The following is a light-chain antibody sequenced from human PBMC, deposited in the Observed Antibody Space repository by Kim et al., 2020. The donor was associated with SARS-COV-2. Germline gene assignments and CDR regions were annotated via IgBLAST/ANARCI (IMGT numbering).Light chain of an antibody. Sequence: PGGTVTLPCGSSTGPVTSNHYPCWFHQRPGQAPRTLISDTSNKHSWTPARFSGSLLGDKAALTLSGAQPEDEAEYYCLLSYSGAWVFGGGTQLTVL. V-gene: IGLV7-46*01. CDR1: TGPVTSNHY. CDR2: DTS. CDR3: LLSYSGAWV. J-gene: IGLJ3*02.